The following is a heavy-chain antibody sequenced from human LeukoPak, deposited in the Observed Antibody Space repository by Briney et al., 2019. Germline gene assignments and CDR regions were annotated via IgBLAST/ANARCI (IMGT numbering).Heavy chain of an antibody. Sequence: GGSLRLSCAASGFTFSSYAMSWVRQAPGKGLEWVSAISGSGGSTYYADSVKGRFTISRDNSKNTLYLQMNSLRAEDTAVYYCAKAPHPRGYPRNYFDYWGQGTLVTVSS. D-gene: IGHD3-10*01. CDR2: ISGSGGST. V-gene: IGHV3-23*01. CDR1: GFTFSSYA. CDR3: AKAPHPRGYPRNYFDY. J-gene: IGHJ4*02.